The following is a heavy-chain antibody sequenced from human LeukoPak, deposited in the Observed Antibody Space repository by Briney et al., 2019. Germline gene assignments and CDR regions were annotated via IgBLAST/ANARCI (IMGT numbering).Heavy chain of an antibody. Sequence: GGSLRLSCAASGFTVSSNYMSWVRQAPGKGLEWVSVIYSGGSTYYADSVKGRFTISRDNAKNSLYLQMNSLRAEDTAVYYCARWATVTTDDYWGQGTLVTVSS. V-gene: IGHV3-66*01. J-gene: IGHJ4*02. CDR2: IYSGGST. D-gene: IGHD4-17*01. CDR1: GFTVSSNY. CDR3: ARWATVTTDDY.